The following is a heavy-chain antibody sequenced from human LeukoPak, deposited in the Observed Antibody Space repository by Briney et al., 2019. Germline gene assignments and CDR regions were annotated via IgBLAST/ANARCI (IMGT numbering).Heavy chain of an antibody. D-gene: IGHD3-22*01. V-gene: IGHV3-53*01. Sequence: PGGSLRLSCAASGFTFSSNYMSWVRQAPGKGLEWVSVIYSGGSTYYADSVKGRVTISRDNSKNTLYLQMNSLRAEDTAVYYCASESGYYPYYFDYWGQGTLVTVSS. CDR1: GFTFSSNY. CDR2: IYSGGST. J-gene: IGHJ4*02. CDR3: ASESGYYPYYFDY.